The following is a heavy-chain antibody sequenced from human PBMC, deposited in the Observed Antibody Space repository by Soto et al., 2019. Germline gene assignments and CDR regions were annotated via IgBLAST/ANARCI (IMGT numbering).Heavy chain of an antibody. J-gene: IGHJ4*02. D-gene: IGHD2-15*01. CDR1: GGSISSGGYS. V-gene: IGHV4-30-2*01. CDR3: ARGQVVAAQH. Sequence: PSETLSLTCAVSGGSISSGGYSWSWIRQPPGKGLEWIGYIYHSGSTYYNPSLKSRVTISVDRSKNQFSLKLSSVNAADTAVYYCARGQVVAAQHWGQGTLVTVSS. CDR2: IYHSGST.